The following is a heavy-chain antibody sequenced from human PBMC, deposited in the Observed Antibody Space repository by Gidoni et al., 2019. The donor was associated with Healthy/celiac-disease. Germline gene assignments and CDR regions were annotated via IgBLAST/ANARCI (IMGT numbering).Heavy chain of an antibody. V-gene: IGHV3-48*03. D-gene: IGHD3-3*01. J-gene: IGHJ6*02. Sequence: EVQLVESGGGLVQPGGSLRLSCAASGFTFSSYDMNWVRQAPGKGLEWVSYISSSGSTIYYADSVKGRFTISRDNAKNSLYLQMNSLRAEDTAVYYCARPQITIFGVGKFYGMDVWGQGTTVTVSS. CDR1: GFTFSSYD. CDR3: ARPQITIFGVGKFYGMDV. CDR2: ISSSGSTI.